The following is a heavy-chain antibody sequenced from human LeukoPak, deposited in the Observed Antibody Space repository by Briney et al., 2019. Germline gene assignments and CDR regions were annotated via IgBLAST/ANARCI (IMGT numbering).Heavy chain of an antibody. D-gene: IGHD4-17*01. V-gene: IGHV3-23*01. CDR1: GFTFNNYA. J-gene: IGHJ4*02. CDR3: ARDYADYVGYFFFDY. CDR2: ISGGGETT. Sequence: GGSLRLSCVASGFTFNNYAMNWVRQAPGKGLEWVSSISGGGETTYYADSAKGRFTISRDNSQNTLYLQMNCLRAEDTAVYYCARDYADYVGYFFFDYWGQGTLVTVSS.